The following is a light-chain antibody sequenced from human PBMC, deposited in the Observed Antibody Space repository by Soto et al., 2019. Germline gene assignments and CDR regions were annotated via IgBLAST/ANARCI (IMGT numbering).Light chain of an antibody. CDR1: QNVRTF. CDR2: GAS. V-gene: IGKV3-11*01. J-gene: IGKJ1*01. CDR3: QQHSHWPPWT. Sequence: EVVLTQSPATLSLPPAERATLSCRASQNVRTFLDWYQHKPGHAPRLLIYGASNRATGIPARFSGSGSGTEFTLTISSLEGEDFAVYYCQQHSHWPPWTFGQGTRVEIQ.